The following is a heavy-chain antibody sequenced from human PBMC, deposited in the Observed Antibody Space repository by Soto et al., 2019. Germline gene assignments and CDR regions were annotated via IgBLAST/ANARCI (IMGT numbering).Heavy chain of an antibody. Sequence: ASVKVSCKASGYTFTSYGISWVRQAPGQGLEWMGWISAYNGNTNYAQKLQGRVTMTTDTSTSTAYMELSSLRSEDTAVYYCARVGALYGMDVWGQGTTVTVSS. D-gene: IGHD1-26*01. CDR1: GYTFTSYG. CDR2: ISAYNGNT. J-gene: IGHJ6*02. V-gene: IGHV1-18*01. CDR3: ARVGALYGMDV.